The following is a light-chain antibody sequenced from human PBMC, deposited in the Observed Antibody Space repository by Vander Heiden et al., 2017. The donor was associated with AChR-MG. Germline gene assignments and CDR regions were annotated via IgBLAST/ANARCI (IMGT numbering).Light chain of an antibody. CDR1: QSVSSY. V-gene: IGKV3-11*01. Sequence: EIVLTQSPATLSLSPGERATLSCRASQSVSSYLAGYQQKPGQAPRLLIYDASNRATGIPARFSGSGSGTDFTLTTSSLEPEDFAVYYCQQRSNWPPSFGPGTKVDIK. J-gene: IGKJ3*01. CDR2: DAS. CDR3: QQRSNWPPS.